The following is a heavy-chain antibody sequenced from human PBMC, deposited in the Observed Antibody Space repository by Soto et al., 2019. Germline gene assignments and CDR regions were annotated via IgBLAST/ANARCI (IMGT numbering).Heavy chain of an antibody. D-gene: IGHD6-13*01. V-gene: IGHV1-8*01. J-gene: IGHJ6*02. Sequence: QVQLVQSGAEVKKPGASVKVSCKASGYTFTSYDINWVRQATGQGLEWMGWMNPNSGNTGYAQKFQGRVTMTRNTSISTAYMELSSLRSEDTAVYYCARVGGSDSSWYYYDYGMDVWGQGTTVTVSS. CDR2: MNPNSGNT. CDR1: GYTFTSYD. CDR3: ARVGGSDSSWYYYDYGMDV.